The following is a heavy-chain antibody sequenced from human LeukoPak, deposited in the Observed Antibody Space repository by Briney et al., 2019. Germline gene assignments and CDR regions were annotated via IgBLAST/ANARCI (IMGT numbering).Heavy chain of an antibody. Sequence: PSETLSLTCTASGGSISSSTYYWGWIRQPPGKGLEWIGNIYYSGSTLYNPSLKSRVTISIDTSKNQFSLKLNSVTAADTAVYYCARVGRYCSSTSCYGFDYWGQGTLVTVSS. CDR1: GGSISSSTYY. CDR3: ARVGRYCSSTSCYGFDY. CDR2: IYYSGST. V-gene: IGHV4-39*07. J-gene: IGHJ4*02. D-gene: IGHD2-2*01.